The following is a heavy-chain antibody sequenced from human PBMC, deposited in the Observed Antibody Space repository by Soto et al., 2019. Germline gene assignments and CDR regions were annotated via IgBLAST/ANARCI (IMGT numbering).Heavy chain of an antibody. Sequence: EVQLVESGGGLVKPGGSLRLSCAGSRFTFSNAWMSWVRQAPGKGLEWVGRIKSKTDGGTTDYAAPVKGRFTISRDDSKNTLYLQMNSLKTEDTAVYYCTTARWFSYAFDIWGQGTMVTVSS. CDR3: TTARWFSYAFDI. D-gene: IGHD2-15*01. CDR2: IKSKTDGGTT. J-gene: IGHJ3*02. CDR1: RFTFSNAW. V-gene: IGHV3-15*01.